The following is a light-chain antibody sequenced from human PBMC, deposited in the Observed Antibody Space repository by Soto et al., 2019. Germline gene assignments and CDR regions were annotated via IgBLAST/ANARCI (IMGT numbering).Light chain of an antibody. CDR3: QSDNSSLTGAG. J-gene: IGLJ1*01. V-gene: IGLV1-40*01. CDR2: GNN. Sequence: QSVMTKHPPAYLPPRRTVTISCSGSNSLIGVASDVHSYLPIPGTVAKLVLYGNNIRPQGVPDRFSGSRSGSSSSLSITWLQAEDEADYDCQSDNSSLTGAGFGTGTKVTVL. CDR1: NSLIGVASD.